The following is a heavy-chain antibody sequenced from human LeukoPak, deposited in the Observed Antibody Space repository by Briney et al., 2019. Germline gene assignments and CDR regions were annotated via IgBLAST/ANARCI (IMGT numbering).Heavy chain of an antibody. CDR3: ARDSSDYYDSSGYYDY. D-gene: IGHD3-22*01. Sequence: PGGSLRLSCAASGFTFSSYSMNWVRQAPGKGLEWVSSISSSSSYIYYADSVKGRFTISRDNAENSLYLQMNSLRAEDTAVYYCARDSSDYYDSSGYYDYWGQGTLVTVSS. CDR1: GFTFSSYS. CDR2: ISSSSSYI. V-gene: IGHV3-21*01. J-gene: IGHJ4*02.